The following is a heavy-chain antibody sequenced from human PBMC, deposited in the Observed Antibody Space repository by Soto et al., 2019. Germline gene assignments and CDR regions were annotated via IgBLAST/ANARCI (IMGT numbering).Heavy chain of an antibody. J-gene: IGHJ6*03. Sequence: GGSTRISCAASGFTFSSYAMSWVRQAPGKGLEWVSAISGSGGSTYYADSVKGRFTISRDNSKNTLYLQMNSLRAEDTAVYYCAKDHRASGYGDYGGMDVWGKGTTVTVSS. CDR3: AKDHRASGYGDYGGMDV. V-gene: IGHV3-23*01. CDR1: GFTFSSYA. CDR2: ISGSGGST. D-gene: IGHD4-17*01.